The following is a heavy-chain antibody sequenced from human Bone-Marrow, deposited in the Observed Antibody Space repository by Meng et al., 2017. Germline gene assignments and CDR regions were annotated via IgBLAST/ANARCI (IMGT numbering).Heavy chain of an antibody. D-gene: IGHD1-1*01. V-gene: IGHV4-4*02. J-gene: IGHJ4*02. CDR2: VYHTGRT. CDR1: GNSIIRHNW. CDR3: ARHEFGLPTSAFDH. Sequence: QVQLQASGSVLVNPSGTLSLTCVVSGNSIIRHNWWNWARQTPGTGLEWVGEVYHTGRTDYIPFLKSRVTISVGTAKNQFSLTLTSVTAAGTAVYYCARHEFGLPTSAFDHWGQGTLVTVSS.